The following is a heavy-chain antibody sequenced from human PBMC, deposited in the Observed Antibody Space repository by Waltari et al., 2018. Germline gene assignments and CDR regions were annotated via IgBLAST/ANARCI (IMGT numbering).Heavy chain of an antibody. J-gene: IGHJ3*02. CDR1: GGTFSSYA. V-gene: IGHV1-69*02. CDR2: IIPIFGKA. CDR3: ARAELDSSGYYYRARAFDI. Sequence: QFHLVQSGAEVNTPVSSVKVSCKASGGTFSSYALSWVRQAPGQRLEWMGRIIPIFGKANDAQKVQGRVKITADKSTSTAYMELSSLRSEDTAVYYCARAELDSSGYYYRARAFDIWGQGTMVTVSS. D-gene: IGHD3-22*01.